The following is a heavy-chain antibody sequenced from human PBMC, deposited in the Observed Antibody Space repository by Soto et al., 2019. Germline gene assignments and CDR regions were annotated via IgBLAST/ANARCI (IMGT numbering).Heavy chain of an antibody. D-gene: IGHD5-12*01. J-gene: IGHJ4*02. CDR1: GGTFSSYA. CDR3: ARATRWGYGGYVDYFDY. V-gene: IGHV1-69*12. CDR2: IIPIFGTA. Sequence: QVQLVQSGAEVKKPGSSVKVSCKASGGTFSSYAISWVRQAPGQGLEWMGGIIPIFGTANYAQKFQGRVTITADESTSTAYMERGSRRSEDTAVYYCARATRWGYGGYVDYFDYWGQGTLVTVSS.